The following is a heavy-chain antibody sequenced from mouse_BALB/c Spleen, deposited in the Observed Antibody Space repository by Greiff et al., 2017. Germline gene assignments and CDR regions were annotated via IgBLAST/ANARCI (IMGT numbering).Heavy chain of an antibody. V-gene: IGHV1-69*02. J-gene: IGHJ4*01. CDR1: GYTFTSYW. CDR3: ARGYYGNYAMDY. CDR2: IDPSDSET. D-gene: IGHD2-1*01. Sequence: QVQLQQPGAELVKPGAPVKLSCKASGYTFTSYWMNWVKQRPGRGLECIGRIDPSDSETHYNQKFKDKATLTVDKSSSTAYIQLSSLTSEDSAVYYCARGYYGNYAMDYWGQGTSVTVSS.